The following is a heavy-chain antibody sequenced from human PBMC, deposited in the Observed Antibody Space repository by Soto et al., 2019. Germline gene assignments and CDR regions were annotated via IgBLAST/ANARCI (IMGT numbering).Heavy chain of an antibody. Sequence: PSETLSLTCIVSGGSMKSYYWSWIRQPPGKGLEWIGYIYYTGTVNYNPSLKSRVTISVDTSKGQFSLTLSSVTAADTAVYYCARFGDSGLRPDYWGQGTLVTVSS. J-gene: IGHJ4*02. CDR2: IYYTGTV. V-gene: IGHV4-59*01. CDR1: GGSMKSYY. D-gene: IGHD1-26*01. CDR3: ARFGDSGLRPDY.